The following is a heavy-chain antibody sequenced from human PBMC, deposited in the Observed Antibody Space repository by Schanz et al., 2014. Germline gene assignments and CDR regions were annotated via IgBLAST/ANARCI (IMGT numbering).Heavy chain of an antibody. V-gene: IGHV3-23*04. Sequence: EVQLVESGGGLVQPGGSLRLSCAASGFTFSSYAMTWVRQAPGMGLEWVSAISGRDGSTYYADSVRGRFTISRDNSKNTLYLQMNSLRVEDTAVYYCANNWNLDYWGQGTLVTVSS. CDR2: ISGRDGST. D-gene: IGHD1-20*01. J-gene: IGHJ4*02. CDR3: ANNWNLDY. CDR1: GFTFSSYA.